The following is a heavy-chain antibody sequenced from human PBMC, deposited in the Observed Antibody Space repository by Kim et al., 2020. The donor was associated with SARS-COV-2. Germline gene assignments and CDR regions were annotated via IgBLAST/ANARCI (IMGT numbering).Heavy chain of an antibody. CDR2: IYYSGST. D-gene: IGHD1-7*01. Sequence: SETLSLTCTVSGGSISSYYWSWIRQPPGKGLEWIGYIYYSGSTNYNPSLKSRVTISVDTSKNQFSLKLSSVTAADTAVYYCARSARPRTTMPRSFDYWGQGTLVTVSS. J-gene: IGHJ4*02. V-gene: IGHV4-59*13. CDR1: GGSISSYY. CDR3: ARSARPRTTMPRSFDY.